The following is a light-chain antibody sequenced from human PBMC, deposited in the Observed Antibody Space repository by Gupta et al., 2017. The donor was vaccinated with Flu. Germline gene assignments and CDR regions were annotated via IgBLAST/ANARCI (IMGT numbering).Light chain of an antibody. V-gene: IGLV3-21*02. Sequence: TGRETRGGKKVGTKSVNWYQQKPGQGPVSVVDEDSDRTTGIPGRFPGANAGKTATRTISRVEAGDEADYYGQGWDTSSGLHWVFGGGTKLTVL. CDR2: EDS. CDR3: QGWDTSSGLHWV. CDR1: KVGTKS. J-gene: IGLJ3*02.